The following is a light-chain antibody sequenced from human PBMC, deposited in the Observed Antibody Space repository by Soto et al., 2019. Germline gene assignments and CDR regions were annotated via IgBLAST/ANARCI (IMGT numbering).Light chain of an antibody. CDR3: QTWGTGIHYV. J-gene: IGLJ1*01. Sequence: QLVLTQSPSASASLGASVKLTCTLSSGHSSYAIAWHQQQPEKGPRYLMKLNSDGSHSKGDGIPDRFSGSSSGAERYLTISSLQSEDEADYYWQTWGTGIHYVFGTGTKLTVL. CDR2: LNSDGSH. V-gene: IGLV4-69*01. CDR1: SGHSSYA.